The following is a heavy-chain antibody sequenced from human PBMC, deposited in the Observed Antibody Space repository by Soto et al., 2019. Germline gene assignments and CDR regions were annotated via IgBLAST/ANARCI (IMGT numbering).Heavy chain of an antibody. CDR3: ARIGYSSSCFDY. CDR2: IKQDGSQI. Sequence: GGSLRLSCAASGFTFSNYWMSWVRQAPGKGLEWVANIKQDGSQIYYVDSVKGRFTISRDNAKNSVYLQLNSLRADDTAVYYCARIGYSSSCFDYWGQGTLVTVSS. D-gene: IGHD4-4*01. V-gene: IGHV3-7*01. J-gene: IGHJ4*02. CDR1: GFTFSNYW.